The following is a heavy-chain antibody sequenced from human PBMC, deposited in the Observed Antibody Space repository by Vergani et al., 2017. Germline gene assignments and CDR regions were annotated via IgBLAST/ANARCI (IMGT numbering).Heavy chain of an antibody. CDR2: IYYSGST. J-gene: IGHJ3*02. Sequence: QVHLQESGPGLAKPSETLSLTCTISGGSFGNYYWSWIRQPPGKGLEWIGYIYYSGSTNYNPSLKSRVTISVDTSKNQFSLKLSSVTAADTAVYYCARSAGYYYDSSGYSPDAFDIWGQGTMVTVSS. CDR1: GGSFGNYY. CDR3: ARSAGYYYDSSGYSPDAFDI. D-gene: IGHD3-22*01. V-gene: IGHV4-59*01.